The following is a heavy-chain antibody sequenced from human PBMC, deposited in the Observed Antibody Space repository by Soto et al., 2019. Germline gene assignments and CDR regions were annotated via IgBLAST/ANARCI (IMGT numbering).Heavy chain of an antibody. Sequence: TLSLTVPVPVGSISSAGYDWRWFRQHPGKGLEWIGYIYYSGSTYYNPSLKSRVTISVDTSKNQFSLKLSSVTAADTAVYYCAREIGRITMTPWGQGTLVTVSS. V-gene: IGHV4-31*03. CDR3: AREIGRITMTP. D-gene: IGHD3-22*01. J-gene: IGHJ5*02. CDR2: IYYSGST. CDR1: VGSISSAGYD.